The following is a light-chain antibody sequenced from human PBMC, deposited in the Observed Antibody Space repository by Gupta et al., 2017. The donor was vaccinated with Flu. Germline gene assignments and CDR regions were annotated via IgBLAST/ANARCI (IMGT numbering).Light chain of an antibody. Sequence: DIQMTQSPSTLSASVGDRVILTCRASETLSTYLAWYQQSPGKVPKLLIYLASTLENGVPSRFSGSGSGTEFTLTISALQPDDFATYYCQQYIRFPYTFGQGTKPEI. CDR2: LAS. CDR3: QQYIRFPYT. V-gene: IGKV1-5*03. CDR1: ETLSTY. J-gene: IGKJ2*01.